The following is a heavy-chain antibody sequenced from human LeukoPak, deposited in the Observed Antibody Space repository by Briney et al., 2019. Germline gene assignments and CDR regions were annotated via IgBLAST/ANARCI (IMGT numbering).Heavy chain of an antibody. CDR2: ISYDVSNE. D-gene: IGHD2-21*02. CDR3: ARERTAAEFDS. Sequence: GGSLRLSCAASGFTFRTYAMHWVRQAPGKGLEWAAVISYDVSNEYYADSVKGRFNISRENSMKTEYLQTESMRREDTAKYYCARERTAAEFDSWGQGTLVTVSS. V-gene: IGHV3-30*04. CDR1: GFTFRTYA. J-gene: IGHJ4*02.